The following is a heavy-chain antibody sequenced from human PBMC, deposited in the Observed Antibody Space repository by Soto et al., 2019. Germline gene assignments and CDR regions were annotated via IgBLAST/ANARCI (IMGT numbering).Heavy chain of an antibody. CDR1: GGTFSSYT. V-gene: IGHV1-69*01. CDR3: AREEEYTY. CDR2: IIPSFGTA. Sequence: QVQLVQSGAEVKKPGSSVKVSCMASGGTFSSYTINWVRQAPGQGLEWIGGIIPSFGTANYAQTFQGRVKITADEFTSTACMDLSRLSAEDTAVYYCAREEEYTYWGQGTLVTVSS. J-gene: IGHJ4*02. D-gene: IGHD6-6*01.